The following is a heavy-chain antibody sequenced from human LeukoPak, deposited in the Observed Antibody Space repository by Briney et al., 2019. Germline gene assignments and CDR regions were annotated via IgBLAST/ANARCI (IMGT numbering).Heavy chain of an antibody. CDR1: GYTFTSYA. CDR3: ARRSQNGYNSPIDY. D-gene: IGHD5-24*01. V-gene: IGHV1-3*02. J-gene: IGHJ4*02. CDR2: SSAGNGNT. Sequence: ASVKVSCKASGYTFTSYALHWVRQAPGQSLEWMGWSSAGNGNTKYSQEFQGRVTMTTDTSTSTAYMELRSLRSDDTAVYYCARRSQNGYNSPIDYWGQGTLVTVSS.